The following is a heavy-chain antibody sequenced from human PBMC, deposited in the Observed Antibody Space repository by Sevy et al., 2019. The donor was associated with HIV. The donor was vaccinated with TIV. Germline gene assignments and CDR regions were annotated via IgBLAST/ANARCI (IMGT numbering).Heavy chain of an antibody. J-gene: IGHJ6*02. CDR2: VKSKGDGETT. CDR1: GFTFTNAW. CDR3: NTDQPGHIYHYYYDMDF. Sequence: GGSLRLSCAASGFTFTNAWMSWVRQAPGKGLEWVGRVKSKGDGETTDYAASVEGRFSISRDDPRNTLNLQTNSLTTEDTAVYFSNTDQPGHIYHYYYDMDFWGQGTTVTVSS. V-gene: IGHV3-15*01.